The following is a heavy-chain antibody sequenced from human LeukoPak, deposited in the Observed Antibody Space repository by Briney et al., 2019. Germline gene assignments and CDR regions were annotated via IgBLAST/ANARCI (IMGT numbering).Heavy chain of an antibody. Sequence: SETLSLTCTVSGDSISGFYWSWLRQPPGKGLEWIGYIHHSGSTIYNPSLKSRLTMSVDTSKNQFSLKLTSVTAADTAVYYCARRYYYNLGSFPFDFWGQGTLVTVSS. CDR2: IHHSGST. V-gene: IGHV4-59*12. J-gene: IGHJ4*02. CDR1: GDSISGFY. D-gene: IGHD3-10*01. CDR3: ARRYYYNLGSFPFDF.